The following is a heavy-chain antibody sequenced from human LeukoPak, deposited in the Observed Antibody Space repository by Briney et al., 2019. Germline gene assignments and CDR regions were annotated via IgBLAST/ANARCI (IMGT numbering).Heavy chain of an antibody. V-gene: IGHV3-30-3*01. D-gene: IGHD4-17*01. CDR1: GFTFSSYA. J-gene: IGHJ4*02. Sequence: GRSLRLSCAASGFTFSSYAIHWVRQAPGKGLEWVAVISYDGSNKYYADSVKGRFTISRDNSKNTLYLQMNSLRAKDTAVYYCARETGSAVGSTDFDYWGQGTLVTVSS. CDR3: ARETGSAVGSTDFDY. CDR2: ISYDGSNK.